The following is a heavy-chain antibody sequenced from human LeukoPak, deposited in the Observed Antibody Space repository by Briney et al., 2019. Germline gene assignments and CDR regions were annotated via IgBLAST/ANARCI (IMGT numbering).Heavy chain of an antibody. J-gene: IGHJ3*02. CDR3: ARPTYSSSWDAFNI. V-gene: IGHV3-7*01. CDR1: GFTFSSYW. Sequence: PVGSLRLSCAASGFTFSSYWMSWVRQAPGKGLECVANINQDGSKVYYVDSVKGRFTISRDKAKKSLYLQMNSLRAEDTAVYYCARPTYSSSWDAFNIWGQGTMVTVSS. D-gene: IGHD6-13*01. CDR2: INQDGSKV.